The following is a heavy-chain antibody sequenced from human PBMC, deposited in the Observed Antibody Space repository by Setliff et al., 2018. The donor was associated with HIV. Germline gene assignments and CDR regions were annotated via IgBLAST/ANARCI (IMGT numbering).Heavy chain of an antibody. V-gene: IGHV4-59*01. CDR3: ARGWELLPYWALNV. CDR2: IYYSGRT. CDR1: GDSLSGYY. Sequence: PSETLSLTCTVSGDSLSGYYWNWIRQPPGKGLEWIGYIYYSGRTDYNPSFRRRASISLDTSKNQFSLKLNSVTAADSAIYYCARGWELLPYWALNVWGKGTKVTVSS. J-gene: IGHJ6*04. D-gene: IGHD2-15*01.